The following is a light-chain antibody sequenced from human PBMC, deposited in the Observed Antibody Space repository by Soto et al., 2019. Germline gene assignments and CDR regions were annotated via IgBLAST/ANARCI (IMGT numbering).Light chain of an antibody. Sequence: QSVLTQPASVSGSPGQSITISCAGTSSDVGGYNHVSWYQHRPGNAPKRIIYEVTKRPSGVSNRFSGSKSGDTASLTISGLQAEDEADYYCTSFAPGRIYVFGSGTKVTVL. J-gene: IGLJ1*01. CDR3: TSFAPGRIYV. CDR2: EVT. V-gene: IGLV2-14*01. CDR1: SSDVGGYNH.